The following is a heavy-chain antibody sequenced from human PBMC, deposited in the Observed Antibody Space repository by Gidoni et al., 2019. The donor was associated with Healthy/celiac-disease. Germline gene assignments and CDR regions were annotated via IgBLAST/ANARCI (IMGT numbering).Heavy chain of an antibody. D-gene: IGHD3-3*01. CDR1: GGSISSGDYY. J-gene: IGHJ4*02. Sequence: QVQLQESGPGLVKPSPTLSLTCTVSGGSISSGDYYWSWIRQPPGKGLEWLGYIYDSGSTYYNPSLKSRVTISVDTSKNQFSLKLSSVTAADTAVYYCARGPVLRFLEWLFLFDYWGQGTLVTVSS. CDR2: IYDSGST. V-gene: IGHV4-30-4*01. CDR3: ARGPVLRFLEWLFLFDY.